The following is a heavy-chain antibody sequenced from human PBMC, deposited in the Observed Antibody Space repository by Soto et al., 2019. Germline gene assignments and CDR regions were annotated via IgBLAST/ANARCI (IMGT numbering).Heavy chain of an antibody. D-gene: IGHD3-16*02. CDR3: ARGLITFGGVIVATYYYYGMDV. CDR2: INPNSGGT. V-gene: IGHV1-2*04. Sequence: ASVKVSCKASGYTFTGYYMHWVRQAPGQGLEWMGWINPNSGGTNYAQKFQGWVTMTRDTSISTAYMELSRLRSDDTAVYYCARGLITFGGVIVATYYYYGMDVWGQGTTVTVSS. J-gene: IGHJ6*02. CDR1: GYTFTGYY.